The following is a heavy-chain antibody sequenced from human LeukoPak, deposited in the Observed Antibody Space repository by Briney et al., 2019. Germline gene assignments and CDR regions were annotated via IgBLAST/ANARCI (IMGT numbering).Heavy chain of an antibody. J-gene: IGHJ4*02. CDR1: GFTLSSYG. CDR3: EKEGSYGYYFDY. D-gene: IGHD5-18*01. CDR2: ISYDGSNK. V-gene: IGHV3-30*18. Sequence: GGSLRLSCAASGFTLSSYGMHWVRQAPGKGLEWVAVISYDGSNKYYADSVKGRFTISRDNSKNTLYLQMNSLRAEDTAVYYCEKEGSYGYYFDYWGQGTLVTVSS.